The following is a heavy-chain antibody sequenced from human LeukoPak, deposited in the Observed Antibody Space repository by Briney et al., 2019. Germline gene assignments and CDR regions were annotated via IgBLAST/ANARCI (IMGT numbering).Heavy chain of an antibody. V-gene: IGHV1-69*04. CDR2: IIPVLGIA. Sequence: SVTVSCTASGGTFSIYAISWVRQAPGQGLEWMGRIIPVLGIANYARKFQGRVTITADKSTSTAYMELSSLRSEDTAVYYCARDRYYGSGSYYNWTDYWGQGTLVTVSS. CDR1: GGTFSIYA. J-gene: IGHJ4*02. CDR3: ARDRYYGSGSYYNWTDY. D-gene: IGHD3-10*01.